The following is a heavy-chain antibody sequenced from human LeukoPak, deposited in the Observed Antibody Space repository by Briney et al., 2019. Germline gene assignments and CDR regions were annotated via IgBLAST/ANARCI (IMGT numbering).Heavy chain of an antibody. CDR3: AGDRNSWYYILDY. J-gene: IGHJ4*02. Sequence: PGRSLRLSCAASGFTFSTYAMHWVRQAPGKGLEWVAVISDDGSNKYYADSVKGRFTISRDNSKNTLYLQMNSLRAEDTAVYFCAGDRNSWYYILDYWGQGTLVTVSS. V-gene: IGHV3-30*04. D-gene: IGHD6-13*01. CDR1: GFTFSTYA. CDR2: ISDDGSNK.